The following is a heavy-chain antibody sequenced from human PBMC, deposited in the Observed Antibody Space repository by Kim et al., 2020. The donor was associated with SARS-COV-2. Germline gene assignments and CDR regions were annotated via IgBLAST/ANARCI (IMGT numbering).Heavy chain of an antibody. V-gene: IGHV3-74*01. Sequence: GGSLRLSCAASGFTVTNYWTHWVRQAPGQGLVWVARIKSEGTGISYADSVKGRFTISRDNANNTLYLKMNNLRDEDTGVYYCASDPVLYGLDVWCQGTTVTVS. CDR2: IKSEGTGI. J-gene: IGHJ6*02. CDR1: GFTVTNYW. CDR3: ASDPVLYGLDV.